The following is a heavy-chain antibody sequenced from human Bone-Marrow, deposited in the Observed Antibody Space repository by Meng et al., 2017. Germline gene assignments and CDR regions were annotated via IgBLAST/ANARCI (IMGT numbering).Heavy chain of an antibody. V-gene: IGHV4-34*01. J-gene: IGHJ4*02. D-gene: IGHD2-15*01. CDR3: ARGYCVGGSCYCFDY. CDR2: INHSGST. Sequence: SETLSPTCAVSGGSFSGDSWSWIRQPPGKGLEWIGEINHSGSTNYNPSLKSRVTISVDTSKNQFSLKLRSVTAADTAVYYCARGYCVGGSCYCFDYWGQGALVTGSS. CDR1: GGSFSGDS.